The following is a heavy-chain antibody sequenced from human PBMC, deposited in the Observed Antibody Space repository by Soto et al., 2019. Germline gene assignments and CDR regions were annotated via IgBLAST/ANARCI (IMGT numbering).Heavy chain of an antibody. D-gene: IGHD6-25*01. J-gene: IGHJ5*02. V-gene: IGHV4-39*01. CDR1: CGSITSSSHF. CDR3: AGQTFTIAAASYGRSNWFDP. Sequence: SETLSLTCTVSCGSITSSSHFWGWVRQPPGKGLEWIGPIYFTGNTYYTPSLKSRLTMSIDTSKNAFSLRLNSVTAADTAVYYCAGQTFTIAAASYGRSNWFDPWGPGTLVTVSS. CDR2: IYFTGNT.